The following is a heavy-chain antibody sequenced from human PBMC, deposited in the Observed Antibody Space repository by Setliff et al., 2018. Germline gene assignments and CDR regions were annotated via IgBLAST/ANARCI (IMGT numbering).Heavy chain of an antibody. CDR2: IFYSGRT. CDR1: GASITNINYY. Sequence: PSETLSLTCTVSGASITNINYYWVLIRQPPGKGLEWIGRIFYSGRTFYNPSLKSRVTISVDTSKSQFSLKVYSVTAADTAVYYCARGVDRAKTGYWGHGTLVTVSS. CDR3: ARGVDRAKTGY. J-gene: IGHJ4*01. D-gene: IGHD5-18*01. V-gene: IGHV4-39*07.